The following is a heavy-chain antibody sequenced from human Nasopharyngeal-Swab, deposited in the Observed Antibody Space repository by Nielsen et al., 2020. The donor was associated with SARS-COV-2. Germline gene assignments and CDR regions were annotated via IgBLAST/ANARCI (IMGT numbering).Heavy chain of an antibody. CDR3: TTLHRTGWF. V-gene: IGHV3-15*01. Sequence: GESLKISCAASRFVFSSVWMSWVRQAPGKGLEWVGRIKRKADGGTVEYATAVRGRFSISRDDSRNTLFLQMNRLKTEDTAVYYCTTLHRTGWFWGQGILVTVSS. CDR2: IKRKADGGTV. CDR1: RFVFSSVW. D-gene: IGHD6-19*01. J-gene: IGHJ4*02.